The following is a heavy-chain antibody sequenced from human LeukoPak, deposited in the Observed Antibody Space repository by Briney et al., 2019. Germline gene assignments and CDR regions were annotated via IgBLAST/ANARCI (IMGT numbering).Heavy chain of an antibody. Sequence: PSETLSLTCTVSGGSISSSSYYWGWIRQPPGKGLEWIGSIYYSGSTYYNPSLKSRVTISVDTSKNQFSLKLSSVTAADTAVYYCARRQLEMATIMDYFDYWGQGTLVTVSS. V-gene: IGHV4-39*01. CDR2: IYYSGST. J-gene: IGHJ4*02. CDR1: GGSISSSSYY. CDR3: ARRQLEMATIMDYFDY. D-gene: IGHD5-24*01.